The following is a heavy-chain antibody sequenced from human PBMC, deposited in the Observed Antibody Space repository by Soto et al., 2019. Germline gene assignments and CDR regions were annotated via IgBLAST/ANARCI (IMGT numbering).Heavy chain of an antibody. CDR3: AREAHGGNPFEC. D-gene: IGHD2-15*01. CDR2: ISSSGSTI. J-gene: IGHJ4*02. CDR1: GFAFSTYE. Sequence: QPGGSLRLSCAASGFAFSTYEVNWVRQAPGKGLEWVSYISSSGSTIYYADSVKGRFTISRDNAKNSLYLQMNSLRAEDTAVYYCAREAHGGNPFECWGQGTLVTVSS. V-gene: IGHV3-48*03.